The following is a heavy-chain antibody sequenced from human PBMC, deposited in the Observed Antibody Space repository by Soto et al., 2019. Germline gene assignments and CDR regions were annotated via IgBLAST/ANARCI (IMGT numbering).Heavy chain of an antibody. Sequence: SETLSLTCAVYGGSFSGYYWSWIRQPPGKGLEWIGEINHSGSTNYNPSLKSRVTISVGTSKNQFSLKLSSVTAADTAVYYCARRSSSSGYYFDYWGQGTLVTVSS. CDR1: GGSFSGYY. CDR3: ARRSSSSGYYFDY. J-gene: IGHJ4*02. D-gene: IGHD6-6*01. CDR2: INHSGST. V-gene: IGHV4-34*01.